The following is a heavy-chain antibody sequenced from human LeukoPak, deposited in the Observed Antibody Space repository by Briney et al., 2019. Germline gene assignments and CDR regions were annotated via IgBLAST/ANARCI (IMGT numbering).Heavy chain of an antibody. J-gene: IGHJ4*02. CDR3: AADPDYDFWSGYYD. CDR2: IVVGSGNT. V-gene: IGHV1-58*02. CDR1: GFTFTNSA. D-gene: IGHD3-3*01. Sequence: GTSVKVPCKASGFTFTNSAMQWVRQARGQRLEWIGWIVVGSGNTNYAQKFQERVTITRDMSTSTTYMELSSLRSEDTAVYYCAADPDYDFWSGYYDWGQGTLVTVSS.